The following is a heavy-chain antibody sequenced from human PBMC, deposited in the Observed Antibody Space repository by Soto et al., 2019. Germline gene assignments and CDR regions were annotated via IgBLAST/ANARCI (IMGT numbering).Heavy chain of an antibody. CDR3: AHKGYGDSPLDY. D-gene: IGHD4-17*01. J-gene: IGHJ4*02. CDR2: IYWDDSY. V-gene: IGHV2-5*02. Sequence: QITLKESGPTLVKPTQTLTLTCTFSGFSLSTSGVGVGWIRQPPGKALEWLAVIYWDDSYHYSPSLRSRLTXXKXSSKNQVVLTMTNMDPVDTATYYCAHKGYGDSPLDYWGQGTLVTVSS. CDR1: GFSLSTSGVG.